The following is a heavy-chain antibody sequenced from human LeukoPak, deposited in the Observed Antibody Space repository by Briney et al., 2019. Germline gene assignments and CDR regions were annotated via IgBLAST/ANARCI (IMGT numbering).Heavy chain of an antibody. CDR2: ISGSGGVT. V-gene: IGHV3-23*01. CDR1: GFTFSGYV. Sequence: GGSLRLSCAASGFTFSGYVMTWVRQAPGKGPEWVSDISGSGGVTHYADSVKGRFSISRDNSKNTLYLQMSSLRAEDTAVYYCAKGPLTEVAGTTWDFWGQGTLVTVSS. CDR3: AKGPLTEVAGTTWDF. D-gene: IGHD6-19*01. J-gene: IGHJ4*02.